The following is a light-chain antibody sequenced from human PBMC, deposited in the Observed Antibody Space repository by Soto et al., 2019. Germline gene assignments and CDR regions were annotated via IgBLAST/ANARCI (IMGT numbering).Light chain of an antibody. CDR2: AAP. V-gene: IGKV1-5*01. CDR3: QQLKSYPLT. J-gene: IGKJ4*01. CDR1: QSISSW. Sequence: DIQMTQSPSTLSASVGDRVTITCRASQSISSWLAWYQQKPGKAPKFLIYAAPTLQSGAPSRFSGSVSWTEFALTISSLQPEDSATYYCQQLKSYPLTFGGGTKVEIK.